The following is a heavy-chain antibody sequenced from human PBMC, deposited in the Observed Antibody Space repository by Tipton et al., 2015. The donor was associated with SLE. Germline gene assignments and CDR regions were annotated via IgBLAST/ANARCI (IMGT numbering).Heavy chain of an antibody. CDR3: ASLSSRGY. V-gene: IGHV1-69*01. CDR1: GGTFRSYA. D-gene: IGHD2-15*01. J-gene: IGHJ4*02. CDR2: IIPIFGTA. Sequence: QSGPEVKKPGSSVKVSCKASGGTFRSYAINWERQAPGQGLEWMGGIIPIFGTANYAQKFQGRVKITADESTSTAYMDLSSLRSEDTAVYYCASLSSRGYWGQGSLVTVSS.